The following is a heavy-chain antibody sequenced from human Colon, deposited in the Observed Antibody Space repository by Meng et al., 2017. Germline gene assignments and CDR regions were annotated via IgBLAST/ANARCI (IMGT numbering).Heavy chain of an antibody. D-gene: IGHD2-21*02. V-gene: IGHV4-4*02. CDR1: GGSISSSNW. Sequence: VQLQESGPGLVKPSGTLSLTCAVSGGSISSSNWWSRVRQPPGKGLEWIGEIYHSGSTNYNPSLKSRVTISVDKSKNQFSLKLSSVTAADTAVYYCATKGVSEVTAINTWGQGTLVTVSS. CDR3: ATKGVSEVTAINT. J-gene: IGHJ5*02. CDR2: IYHSGST.